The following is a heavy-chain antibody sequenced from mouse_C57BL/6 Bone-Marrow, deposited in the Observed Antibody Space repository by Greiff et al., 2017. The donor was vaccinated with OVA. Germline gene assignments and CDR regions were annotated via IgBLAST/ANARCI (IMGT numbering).Heavy chain of an antibody. CDR1: EYEFPSHD. J-gene: IGHJ2*01. CDR3: ARHDVSSYGFDD. D-gene: IGHD1-1*01. Sequence: EVKLVESGGGLVQPGESLKLSCESNEYEFPSHDMSWVSKTPEKRLELVAAINRDGGSTYYPDTMERRSIISRDNTNNTLYLQRSRLRSDDTALYYCARHDVSSYGFDDWGQGTTLTVSS. CDR2: INRDGGST. V-gene: IGHV5-2*01.